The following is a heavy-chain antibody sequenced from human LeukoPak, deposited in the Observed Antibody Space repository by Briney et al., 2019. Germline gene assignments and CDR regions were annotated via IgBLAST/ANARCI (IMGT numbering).Heavy chain of an antibody. V-gene: IGHV4-61*01. CDR1: GVSINTCCYY. J-gene: IGHJ4*02. D-gene: IGHD5-18*01. CDR2: KYYSGST. CDR3: ARGRSYGFDFDS. Sequence: SETLSLTCDVSGVSINTCCYYWTCIRQPRGKGLEWIGYKYYSGSTRYNSSLRSRLTISLDSSKNQFSLRLTSVTAADTAVYYCARGRSYGFDFDSWGPGTLVSVSS.